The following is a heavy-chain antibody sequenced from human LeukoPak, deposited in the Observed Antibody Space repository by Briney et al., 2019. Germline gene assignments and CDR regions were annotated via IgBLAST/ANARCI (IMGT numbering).Heavy chain of an antibody. V-gene: IGHV3-11*01. J-gene: IGHJ4*02. D-gene: IGHD2-21*01. CDR3: AKAPVTSCRGAYCYPFDS. Sequence: GGSLRLSCAASGFTFSDYYMSWIRQAPGKGLEWVSYISSSGNTIYYADSVKGRFTISRDNAKNSLYLQMNSLRAEDAAVYFCAKAPVTSCRGAYCYPFDSWGQGTLVTVSS. CDR2: ISSSGNTI. CDR1: GFTFSDYY.